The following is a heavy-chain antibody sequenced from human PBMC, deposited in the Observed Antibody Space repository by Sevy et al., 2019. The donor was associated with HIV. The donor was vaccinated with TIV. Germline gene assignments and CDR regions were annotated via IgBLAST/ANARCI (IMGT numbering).Heavy chain of an antibody. CDR3: ARAVEDYSDSSAWDWYFDL. D-gene: IGHD3-22*01. CDR1: GFTVSGNY. CDR2: IFSGGNT. V-gene: IGHV3-66*01. J-gene: IGHJ2*01. Sequence: GGSLRLSCAASGFTVSGNYMSWVRQAPGKGLEWVSGIFSGGNTHFADSVKDRFTISRDNSKNTLSLQMNSLSAEDTAVYYCARAVEDYSDSSAWDWYFDLWGRGTLVTVSS.